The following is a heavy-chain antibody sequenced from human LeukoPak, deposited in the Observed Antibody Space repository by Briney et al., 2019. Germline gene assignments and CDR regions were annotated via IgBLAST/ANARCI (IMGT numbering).Heavy chain of an antibody. J-gene: IGHJ3*02. D-gene: IGHD3-16*01. CDR3: ARGPVWNAFDI. Sequence: SETLSLTCAVYGGSFSGYYWSWIRQPPGKGLEWIGEINHSGSTNYNPSLKSRVTISVDTSKSQFSLKLSSVTAADTAVYYCARGPVWNAFDIWGQGTMVTVSS. CDR2: INHSGST. V-gene: IGHV4-34*01. CDR1: GGSFSGYY.